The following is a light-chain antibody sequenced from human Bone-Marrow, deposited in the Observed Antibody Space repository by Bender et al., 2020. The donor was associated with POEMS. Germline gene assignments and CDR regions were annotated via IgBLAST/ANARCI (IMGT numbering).Light chain of an antibody. V-gene: IGLV2-23*01. Sequence: QSALPQPAFVSGSPGQSITISCTGTSRDVGSYNLVSWYQQHPGKAPKLMVYEATKRPSGVSNRFSGSKSGKTASLTISGLQAEDEADYYCCSYAGSSTYVFGTGTKVTVL. CDR3: CSYAGSSTYV. J-gene: IGLJ1*01. CDR1: SRDVGSYNL. CDR2: EAT.